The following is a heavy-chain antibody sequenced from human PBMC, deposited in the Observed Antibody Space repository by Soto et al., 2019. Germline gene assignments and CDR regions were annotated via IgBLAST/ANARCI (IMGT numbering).Heavy chain of an antibody. CDR2: MYHSGST. D-gene: IGHD2-8*01. CDR3: AIDIIGTNYYYYGMDV. Sequence: SETLSLTCAVSGGSISSGGYSWSWIRQPPGKGLEWIGYMYHSGSTYYNPSLKSRVTISIDTSKNQFSLKLSSVTAADTAVYYCAIDIIGTNYYYYGMDVWGQGTTVPVSS. V-gene: IGHV4-30-2*02. J-gene: IGHJ6*02. CDR1: GGSISSGGYS.